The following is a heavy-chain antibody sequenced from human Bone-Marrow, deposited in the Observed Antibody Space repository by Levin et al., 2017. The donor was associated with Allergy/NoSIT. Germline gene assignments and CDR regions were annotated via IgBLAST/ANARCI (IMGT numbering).Heavy chain of an antibody. Sequence: ASVKVSCKASGYSFTSYGFSWVRQAPGQGLEWMGWISVYNGNTNYAQKFQGRVTMTTDTSTSTGYMELRSLRSDDTAVYYCARDLGGPVGGPSTPDYWGQGTLVTVSP. CDR2: ISVYNGNT. CDR3: ARDLGGPVGGPSTPDY. J-gene: IGHJ4*02. CDR1: GYSFTSYG. V-gene: IGHV1-18*01. D-gene: IGHD1-26*01.